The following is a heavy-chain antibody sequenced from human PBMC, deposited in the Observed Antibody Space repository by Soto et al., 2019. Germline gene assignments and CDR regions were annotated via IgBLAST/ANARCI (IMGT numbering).Heavy chain of an antibody. J-gene: IGHJ6*02. D-gene: IGHD6-13*01. Sequence: ASVKVSCKASGYTFTSYGISWVRQAPGQGLEWMGIINPSGGNTGYAQKFQGRVTMTRNTSISTAYMELSSLRSEDTAVYYCARRGYSSSWYYYYYYGMDVWGQGTTVTVSS. CDR3: ARRGYSSSWYYYYYYGMDV. V-gene: IGHV1-8*02. CDR1: GYTFTSYG. CDR2: INPSGGNT.